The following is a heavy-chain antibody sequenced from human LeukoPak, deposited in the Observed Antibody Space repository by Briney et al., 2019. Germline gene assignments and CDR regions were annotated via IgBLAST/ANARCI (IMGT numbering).Heavy chain of an antibody. CDR1: GYSFTAYY. V-gene: IGHV1-2*02. J-gene: IGHJ4*02. Sequence: ASVNVSCKASGYSFTAYYMHWVLQAPGQGLEWMGWINPNSGGTNYAQKFQGRVTMTRDTSITTAYMEMSRLRSDDTALYYCARSPHILTGENFDYWGQGTLVTVSS. D-gene: IGHD3-9*01. CDR2: INPNSGGT. CDR3: ARSPHILTGENFDY.